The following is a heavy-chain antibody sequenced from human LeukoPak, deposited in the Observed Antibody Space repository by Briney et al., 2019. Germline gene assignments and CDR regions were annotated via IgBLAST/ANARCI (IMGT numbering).Heavy chain of an antibody. CDR2: IIPIFGTA. Sequence: ASVKVSCKASGYTFTSYAMNWVRQAPGQGLEWMGGIIPIFGTANYAQKFQGRVTITADESTSTAYMELSSLRSEDTAVYYCARNKDIVVVPAARAEYFQHWGQGTLVTVSS. V-gene: IGHV1-69*13. J-gene: IGHJ1*01. CDR1: GYTFTSYA. D-gene: IGHD2-2*01. CDR3: ARNKDIVVVPAARAEYFQH.